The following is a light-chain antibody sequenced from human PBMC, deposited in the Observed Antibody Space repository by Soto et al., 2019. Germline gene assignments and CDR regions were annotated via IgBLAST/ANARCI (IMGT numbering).Light chain of an antibody. CDR3: QQRHMWPIT. CDR2: DEY. V-gene: IGKV3-11*01. CDR1: QSVSSN. Sequence: EIVMTQSPATLSVSPGERATLSCRASQSVSSNLAWCQQKPGQAPRLLIYDEYNRATGIQPTFSGSGSGTDFTLTISSLEPEDSAVYYCQQRHMWPITFGQGTRLEIK. J-gene: IGKJ5*01.